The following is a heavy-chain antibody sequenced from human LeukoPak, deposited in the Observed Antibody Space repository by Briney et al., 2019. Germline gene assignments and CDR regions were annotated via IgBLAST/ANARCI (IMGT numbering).Heavy chain of an antibody. CDR2: ISSSSSYI. CDR3: ARDGSMYYFDY. J-gene: IGHJ4*02. V-gene: IGHV3-21*01. Sequence: GGSLRLSCAASGFXFSSYSMNWVRQAPGKGLEWVSSISSSSSYIYYADSVKGRFTISRDNAKNSLYLQMNSLRAEDTAVYYCARDGSMYYFDYWGQGTLVTVSS. CDR1: GFXFSSYS. D-gene: IGHD3-10*01.